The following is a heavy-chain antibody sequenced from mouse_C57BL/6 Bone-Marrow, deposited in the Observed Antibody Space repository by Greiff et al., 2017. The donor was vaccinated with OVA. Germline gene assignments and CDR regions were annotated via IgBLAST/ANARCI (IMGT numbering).Heavy chain of an antibody. D-gene: IGHD1-1*01. CDR3: ARGDYEDY. J-gene: IGHJ2*01. Sequence: EVQLVESGGGLVKPGGSLTLSCAASGFTFSSYAMSWVRQTPEKRLEWVATISDGGSYTYYPDNVKGRFTISRDNAKNNLYLQMSHLKSEDTAMYYCARGDYEDYWGQGTTRTVSS. CDR2: ISDGGSYT. V-gene: IGHV5-4*01. CDR1: GFTFSSYA.